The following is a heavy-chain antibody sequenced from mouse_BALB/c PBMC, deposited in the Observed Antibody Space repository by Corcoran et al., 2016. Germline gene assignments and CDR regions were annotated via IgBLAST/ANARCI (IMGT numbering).Heavy chain of an antibody. CDR3: ARRDYYGSSPSDY. CDR2: IIPNNGGT. D-gene: IGHD1-1*01. V-gene: IGHV1-18*01. CDR1: GYTYTDYN. Sequence: EVLLQQSGPELVKPGASVKIPCKASGYTYTDYNMDWVKQSHGKSLEWIGDIIPNNGGTIYNQKFKGKATLTVDKSSSPAYMELRSLTSEDTAVYYCARRDYYGSSPSDYWGQGTTLTVSS. J-gene: IGHJ2*01.